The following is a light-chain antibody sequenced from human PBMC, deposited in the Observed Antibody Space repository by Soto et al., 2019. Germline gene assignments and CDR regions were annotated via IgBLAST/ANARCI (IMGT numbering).Light chain of an antibody. Sequence: QSVLTQPASVSGSPGQSIAISCTGTSSDVGCYNYVSWYQQHPGKTPNLRIYDVSNRPSGVSNRFSDSKSGNTASLTISGVQAEDEADYYCSSYTGSSTWVFGGGTKLTVL. CDR2: DVS. V-gene: IGLV2-14*01. CDR1: SSDVGCYNY. J-gene: IGLJ3*02. CDR3: SSYTGSSTWV.